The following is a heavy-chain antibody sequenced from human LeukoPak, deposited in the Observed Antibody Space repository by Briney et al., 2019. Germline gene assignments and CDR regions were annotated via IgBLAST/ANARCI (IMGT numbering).Heavy chain of an antibody. J-gene: IGHJ4*02. CDR1: GFTFSSYA. CDR3: ARNDSSGYYSV. V-gene: IGHV3-23*01. CDR2: ISSSGVST. Sequence: GGSLRLSCAASGFTFSSYALTWVRQAPGKGLEWVSRISSSGVSTNYADSVKGRFTISRDNFKNTLYLQMNSLRAEDTALYYCARNDSSGYYSVWGQGTLVTVSS. D-gene: IGHD3-22*01.